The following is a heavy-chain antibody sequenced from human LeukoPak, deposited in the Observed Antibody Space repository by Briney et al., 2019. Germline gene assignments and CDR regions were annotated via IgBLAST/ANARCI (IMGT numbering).Heavy chain of an antibody. V-gene: IGHV4-31*03. J-gene: IGHJ4*02. CDR2: IYDTGNT. CDR1: GGSINSGGYY. Sequence: SQTLSLTCTVSGGSINSGGYYWSWIRQHPGKGLEWIGYIYDTGNTYYNPSLRSRLTMSIDTSKNQFSLKLTSVTAADTAVYYCARLVEYQLPFDHWGQGTLVTVSS. CDR3: ARLVEYQLPFDH. D-gene: IGHD1-1*01.